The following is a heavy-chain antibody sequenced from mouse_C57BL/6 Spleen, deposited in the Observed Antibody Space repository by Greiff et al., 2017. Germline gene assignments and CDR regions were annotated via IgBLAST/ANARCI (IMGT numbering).Heavy chain of an antibody. CDR2: INPNNGGT. CDR3: ARRDYYGSSSYAMDY. Sequence: VHVKQSGPELVKPGASVKMSCKASGYTFTDYNMHWVKQSHGKSLEWIGYINPNNGGTSYNQKFKGKATLTVNKSSSTAYMELRSLTSEDSAVYYCARRDYYGSSSYAMDYWGQGTSVTVSS. D-gene: IGHD1-1*01. J-gene: IGHJ4*01. CDR1: GYTFTDYN. V-gene: IGHV1-22*01.